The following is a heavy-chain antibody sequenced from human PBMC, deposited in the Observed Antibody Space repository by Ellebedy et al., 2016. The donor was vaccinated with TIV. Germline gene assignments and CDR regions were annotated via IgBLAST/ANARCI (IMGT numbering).Heavy chain of an antibody. CDR2: INHSGST. Sequence: MPGGSLRLSCAVYGGSFSGYYWSWIRQPPGKGLEWIGEINHSGSTYYNPSLKSRVTTSVDTSKNQFSLNLSSVTAADTAVYYCARADYYASGSYYDPCYFDYWGQGTLVTVSS. V-gene: IGHV4-34*01. J-gene: IGHJ4*02. CDR3: ARADYYASGSYYDPCYFDY. CDR1: GGSFSGYY. D-gene: IGHD3-10*01.